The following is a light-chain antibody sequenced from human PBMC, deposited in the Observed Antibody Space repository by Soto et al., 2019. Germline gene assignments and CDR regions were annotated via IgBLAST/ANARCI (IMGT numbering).Light chain of an antibody. CDR1: QSISSF. V-gene: IGKV1-39*01. Sequence: DIQMTQSPSSLSASVGDRVTITCRASQSISSFLNWYRQKPGKAPNLLIYAASSLQSGVPSRFSGSGSGTDFTLTISSLQPEDFATYYCQQSYSTPETFGQGTKVEIK. J-gene: IGKJ1*01. CDR3: QQSYSTPET. CDR2: AAS.